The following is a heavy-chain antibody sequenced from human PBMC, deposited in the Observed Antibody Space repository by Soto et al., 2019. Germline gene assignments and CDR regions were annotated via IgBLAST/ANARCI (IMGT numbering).Heavy chain of an antibody. CDR3: ARAGYGSGSYSSYYYYGMDV. CDR2: IYTSGST. Sequence: SETLSLTCTVSGGSISSYYWSWIRQPAGKGLEWIGRIYTSGSTNYNPSLKSRVTMSVDTSKNQFSLKLSSVTAADTAVYYCARAGYGSGSYSSYYYYGMDVWGQGTTVTVSS. CDR1: GGSISSYY. V-gene: IGHV4-4*07. D-gene: IGHD3-10*01. J-gene: IGHJ6*02.